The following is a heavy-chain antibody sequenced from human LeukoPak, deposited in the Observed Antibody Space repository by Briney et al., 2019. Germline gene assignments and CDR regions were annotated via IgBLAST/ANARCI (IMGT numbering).Heavy chain of an antibody. J-gene: IGHJ4*02. D-gene: IGHD3-10*01. CDR1: GGSISSSSYY. V-gene: IGHV4-39*01. CDR3: ARLRHYGSGSYFYFDY. CDR2: IYYSGST. Sequence: SETLSLTCTVSGGSISSSSYYWGWIRQPPGKGLEWIGSIYYSGSTYYNPSLKSRVTISVDTSKNQFSLKLSSVTAADTAVYYCARLRHYGSGSYFYFDYWGQGTLVTVS.